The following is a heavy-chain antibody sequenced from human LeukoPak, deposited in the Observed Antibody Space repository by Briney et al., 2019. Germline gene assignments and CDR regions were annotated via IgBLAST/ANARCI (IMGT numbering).Heavy chain of an antibody. Sequence: SQTLSLTCAVSGGSIRSGGYSWSWIRQPPGKGLEWIGYIYHSGSTYYNPSLKSRVTISVDRSKNQFSLKLSSVTAADTAVYYCASDPLERDAFDIWGQGTMVTVSS. J-gene: IGHJ3*02. CDR2: IYHSGST. V-gene: IGHV4-30-2*01. CDR1: GGSIRSGGYS. CDR3: ASDPLERDAFDI.